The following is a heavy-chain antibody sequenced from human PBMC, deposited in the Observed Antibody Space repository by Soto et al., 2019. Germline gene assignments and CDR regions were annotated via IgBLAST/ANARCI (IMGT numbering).Heavy chain of an antibody. J-gene: IGHJ3*02. D-gene: IGHD3-22*01. V-gene: IGHV4-34*01. CDR1: GGSFSGYY. Sequence: SETLSLTCAVFGGSFSGYYWNWIRQPPGKGLKWIGEINHSGSTNYYRSHKSRVTKSEDTSRNQISLKMRYVTAADTVVYYCARSRYYDTSGYRALDAFDIWGQGTMVT. CDR2: INHSGST. CDR3: ARSRYYDTSGYRALDAFDI.